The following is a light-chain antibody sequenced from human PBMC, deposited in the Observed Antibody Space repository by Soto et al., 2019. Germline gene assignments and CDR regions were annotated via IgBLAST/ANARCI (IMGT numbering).Light chain of an antibody. CDR1: SSNIGAGYD. CDR2: GDT. Sequence: QLVLTQPPSVSGAPGQRISISCTGSSSNIGAGYDVYWYQHFPGTAPKLLIHGDTTRPSGVPDRFSGSKSGTSASLAITGLQAEDEADYYCLSYDSRLSGSVFGGGTQLTVL. J-gene: IGLJ2*01. V-gene: IGLV1-40*01. CDR3: LSYDSRLSGSV.